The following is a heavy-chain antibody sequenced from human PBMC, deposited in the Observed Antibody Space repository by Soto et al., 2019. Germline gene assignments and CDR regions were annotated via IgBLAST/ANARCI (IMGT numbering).Heavy chain of an antibody. CDR3: ARSLSTIGGRPDS. V-gene: IGHV1-2*02. CDR2: INPNSGDT. J-gene: IGHJ4*02. CDR1: GYTFTGYY. Sequence: ASVKVSCKASGYTFTGYYMHWVRQAPGQGLEWMGWINPNSGDTKYAQKFQGRVTMTRDTSTRTAYMEVSRLTSDDTAVYYCARSLSTIGGRPDSCDQGTLVTVSS. D-gene: IGHD6-6*01.